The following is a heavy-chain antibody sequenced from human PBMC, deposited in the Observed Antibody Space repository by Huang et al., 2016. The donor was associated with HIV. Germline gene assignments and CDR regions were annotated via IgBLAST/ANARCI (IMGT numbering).Heavy chain of an antibody. V-gene: IGHV3-30*03. CDR2: ISYDGSNK. J-gene: IGHJ1*01. Sequence: QVQLVESGGGVVQPGRSLRLSCAASGFTFRNYGLHWVRQAPGKGLEWVALISYDGSNKYYTDSVKGRFSISRDNSKNTLYLQMNSLRAEDTAVYYCALKGDSSGWEYFRHWGQGTLVTVSS. CDR3: ALKGDSSGWEYFRH. CDR1: GFTFRNYG. D-gene: IGHD6-19*01.